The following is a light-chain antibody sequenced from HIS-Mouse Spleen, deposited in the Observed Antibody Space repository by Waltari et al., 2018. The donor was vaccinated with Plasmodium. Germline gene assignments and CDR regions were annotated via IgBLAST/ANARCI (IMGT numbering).Light chain of an antibody. J-gene: IGLJ2*01. CDR3: SSYTSSSTLVV. V-gene: IGLV2-14*01. CDR2: EVS. Sequence: QSALTQPASVSGSPGQSITISCPGTSSDVGGYNYVSWHQQHPGKAPKLMIYEVSNRPSGVSNRFSGSKSGNTASLTISGLQAEDEADYYCSSYTSSSTLVVFGGGTKLTVL. CDR1: SSDVGGYNY.